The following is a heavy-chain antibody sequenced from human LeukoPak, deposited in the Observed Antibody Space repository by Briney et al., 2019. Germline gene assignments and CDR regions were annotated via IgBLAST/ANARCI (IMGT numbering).Heavy chain of an antibody. CDR3: ARSAGSSSWYEGYYFDY. V-gene: IGHV3-7*01. Sequence: GGSLRLSCAASGFTFSRYWMSWVRQAPGKGLEWVANIKQDGSEKYYVDSVKGRFTISRDNAKNSVYLQMNSLRAEDTAVYYCARSAGSSSWYEGYYFDYWGQGTLVTVSS. J-gene: IGHJ4*02. CDR1: GFTFSRYW. CDR2: IKQDGSEK. D-gene: IGHD6-13*01.